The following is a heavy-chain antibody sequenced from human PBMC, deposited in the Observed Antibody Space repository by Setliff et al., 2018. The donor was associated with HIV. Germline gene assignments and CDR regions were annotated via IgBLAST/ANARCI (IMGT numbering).Heavy chain of an antibody. V-gene: IGHV3-11*04. CDR1: GFTFSDHY. D-gene: IGHD5-12*01. Sequence: GGSLRLSCAASGFTFSDHYMSWIRQAPGQVLEWVSSISGTATTIYSADSVKGRFTISRDNAKNTLALQMTSLRVEDTAAYYCAKDYFSGYDFRYFFDYWGQGALVTVSS. CDR3: AKDYFSGYDFRYFFDY. CDR2: ISGTATTI. J-gene: IGHJ4*02.